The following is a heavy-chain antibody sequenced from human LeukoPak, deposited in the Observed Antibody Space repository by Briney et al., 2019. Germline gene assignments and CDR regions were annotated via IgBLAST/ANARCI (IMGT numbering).Heavy chain of an antibody. CDR2: ISGSGGST. J-gene: IGHJ4*02. D-gene: IGHD3-22*01. CDR3: AKDRKNYYDSSGYSYFDY. CDR1: GFTFSSYA. V-gene: IGHV3-23*01. Sequence: GGSLILSCAASGFTFSSYAMSWVRQAPGKGLEWVSAISGSGGSTYYADSVKGRFTISRDNSKNTLYLQMNSLRAEDTAVYYCAKDRKNYYDSSGYSYFDYWGQGTLVTVSS.